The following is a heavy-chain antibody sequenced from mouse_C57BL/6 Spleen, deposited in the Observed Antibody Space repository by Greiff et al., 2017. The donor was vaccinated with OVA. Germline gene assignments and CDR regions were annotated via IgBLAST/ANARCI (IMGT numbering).Heavy chain of an antibody. CDR2: ISSGSSTI. CDR1: GFTFSDYG. Sequence: DVHLVESGGGLVKPGGSLKLSCAASGFTFSDYGVHWVRQAPEKGLEWVAYISSGSSTIYYADTVKGRFTISRDNAKNTLFLQMTSLRSEDTAMYYCARPMGTVVAPDFDYWGQGTTLTVSS. V-gene: IGHV5-17*01. D-gene: IGHD1-1*01. CDR3: ARPMGTVVAPDFDY. J-gene: IGHJ2*01.